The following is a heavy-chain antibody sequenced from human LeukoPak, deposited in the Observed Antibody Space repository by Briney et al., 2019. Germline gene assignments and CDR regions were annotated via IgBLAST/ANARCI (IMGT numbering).Heavy chain of an antibody. V-gene: IGHV3-48*01. CDR3: ARDRTGSSAVRFDY. CDR2: ISSSSSTI. D-gene: IGHD6-6*01. CDR1: GFTFSSYS. Sequence: GGSLRLSCATSGFTFSSYSMNWVRQAPGKGLEWVSYISSSSSTIYYADSVKGRFTISRDNAKNSLYLQMNSLRAEDTAVYYCARDRTGSSAVRFDYWGQGTLVTVSS. J-gene: IGHJ4*02.